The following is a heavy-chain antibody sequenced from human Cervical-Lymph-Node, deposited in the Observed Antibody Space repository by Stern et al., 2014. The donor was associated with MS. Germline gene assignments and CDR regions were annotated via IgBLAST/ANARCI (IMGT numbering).Heavy chain of an antibody. CDR2: IIHSGAT. CDR1: GGSLSGYY. D-gene: IGHD6-19*01. CDR3: ASQWLGLTWFDP. V-gene: IGHV4-34*12. J-gene: IGHJ5*02. Sequence: VQLQQWGAGLLKPSETLSLTCAVYGGSLSGYYWTWIRQPPGKGLEWIGEIIHSGATNYNPSLKIRVTLAVDTSKNQFSLKLSSVTAADTALYYCASQWLGLTWFDPWGQGTLVTVSS.